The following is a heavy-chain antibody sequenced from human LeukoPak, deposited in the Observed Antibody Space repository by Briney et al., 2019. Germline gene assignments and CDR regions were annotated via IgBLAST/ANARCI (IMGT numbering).Heavy chain of an antibody. CDR2: INHSGST. D-gene: IGHD4-17*01. CDR1: GGSFSGYY. V-gene: IGHV4-34*01. CDR3: ARDKYGDYVGEYYYYMDV. J-gene: IGHJ6*03. Sequence: SETLSLTCAVYGGSFSGYYWSWIRQPPGKGLEWIGEINHSGSTNYNPSLKSRVTISVDTSKNQFSLKLSSVTAADTAVYYCARDKYGDYVGEYYYYMDVWGKGTTVTVSS.